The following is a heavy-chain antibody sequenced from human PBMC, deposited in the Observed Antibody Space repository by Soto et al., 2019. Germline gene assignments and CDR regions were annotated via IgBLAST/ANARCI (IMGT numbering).Heavy chain of an antibody. D-gene: IGHD3-22*01. CDR3: ARDLDGLHDDNSGPYPRPG. J-gene: IGHJ1*01. V-gene: IGHV4-30-4*01. Sequence: GPGPLTPSETLSLTCTVSGGSISSDDYYWSWIRQAPGRGLEWIGYIHSSGSIYYNPSLKSRATMSIDTARNQFSLKVSSVTVADTAVYYCARDLDGLHDDNSGPYPRPGWGQGTLVTVSS. CDR1: GGSISSDDYY. CDR2: IHSSGSI.